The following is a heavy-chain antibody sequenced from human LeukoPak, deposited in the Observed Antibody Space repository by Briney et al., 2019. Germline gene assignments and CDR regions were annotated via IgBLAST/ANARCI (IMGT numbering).Heavy chain of an antibody. V-gene: IGHV4-31*03. D-gene: IGHD2-15*01. CDR1: GGSISSGGYY. CDR3: ARHVPPLGYCSGGSCYGGGAFDI. Sequence: SQTLSLTCTVSGGSISSGGYYWSWIRQHPGKGLEWIGYIYYSGSTYYNPSLKSRVTISVDTSKNQFSLKLSSVTAADTAVYYCARHVPPLGYCSGGSCYGGGAFDIWGQGTMVTVSS. J-gene: IGHJ3*02. CDR2: IYYSGST.